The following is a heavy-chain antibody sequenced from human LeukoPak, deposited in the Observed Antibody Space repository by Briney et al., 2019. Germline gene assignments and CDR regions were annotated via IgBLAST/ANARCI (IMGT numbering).Heavy chain of an antibody. Sequence: GGSLRLSCEASGFRFRNHWMNWVRQAPGKGLEWVANIKEDGSEKYYVDSVKGRFTISRDNARNSLLLQMNSLRAEDTAVYYCAKGVDVWGRGTTVTVSS. V-gene: IGHV3-7*01. CDR1: GFRFRNHW. J-gene: IGHJ6*04. CDR2: IKEDGSEK. CDR3: AKGVDV.